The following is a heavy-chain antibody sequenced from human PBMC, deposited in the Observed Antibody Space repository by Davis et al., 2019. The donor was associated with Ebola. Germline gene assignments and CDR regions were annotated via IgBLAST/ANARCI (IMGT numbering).Heavy chain of an antibody. D-gene: IGHD3-22*01. Sequence: GGSLRLSCAGSGFTFSSYSMSWVRQAPGKGLEWVANIKEDGSEKYYVDSVKGRFTISRDNAKNSLYLQMNSLRAEDTAVYYCARGPHYYDSSGYYDYYYGMDVWGQGTTVTVSS. CDR2: IKEDGSEK. V-gene: IGHV3-7*03. J-gene: IGHJ6*02. CDR3: ARGPHYYDSSGYYDYYYGMDV. CDR1: GFTFSSYS.